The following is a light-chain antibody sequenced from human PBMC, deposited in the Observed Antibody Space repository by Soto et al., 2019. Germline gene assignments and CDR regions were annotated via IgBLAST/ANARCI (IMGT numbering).Light chain of an antibody. CDR1: QSLVQRDGKTY. J-gene: IGKJ1*01. Sequence: DIVMTQTPLSSPVILGQPASISCTSSQSLVQRDGKTYLGWLQQRPGQPPRLLRYKVSNRFSGVPDRFSGNGAGTDFTLRISRVEPEDVGVYYCMQSAQFPRTFGQGTKVEIK. CDR3: MQSAQFPRT. V-gene: IGKV2-24*01. CDR2: KVS.